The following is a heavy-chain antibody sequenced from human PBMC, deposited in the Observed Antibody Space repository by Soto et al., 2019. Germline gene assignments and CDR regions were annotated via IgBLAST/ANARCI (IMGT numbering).Heavy chain of an antibody. D-gene: IGHD4-17*01. V-gene: IGHV3-53*01. CDR3: AREGSGATVTTSRYFQH. CDR1: GFTVSSNY. CDR2: IYSDGST. J-gene: IGHJ1*01. Sequence: EVQLVESGGGLIQPGGSLRLSCAASGFTVSSNYMSWVRQAPGKGLEWVSVIYSDGSTYYADSVKGRFTISRDNSKNTLSVQRNNLRAEDTAIYYCAREGSGATVTTSRYFQHWGQGTLVTVSS.